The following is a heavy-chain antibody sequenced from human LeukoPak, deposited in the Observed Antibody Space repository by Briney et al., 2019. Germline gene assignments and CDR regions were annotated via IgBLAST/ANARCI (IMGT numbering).Heavy chain of an antibody. Sequence: ASVKVSCKASGYTFTSYDINWVRQATGQGLEWMGWMNPNSGNTGYAQKFQGRVTLTRNTSISTAYMELSSLRSEDTAVYYCARGTLTGTIGDYWGQGTLVTVPS. CDR2: MNPNSGNT. D-gene: IGHD1-7*01. CDR1: GYTFTSYD. CDR3: ARGTLTGTIGDY. J-gene: IGHJ4*02. V-gene: IGHV1-8*01.